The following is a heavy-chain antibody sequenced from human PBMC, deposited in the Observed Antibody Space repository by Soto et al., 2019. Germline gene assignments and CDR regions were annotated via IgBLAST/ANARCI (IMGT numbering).Heavy chain of an antibody. J-gene: IGHJ5*02. Sequence: ASVKVSCKASGYTFTSYAMHWVRQAPGQRLEWMGWINAGNGNTKYSQKFQGRVTITRDTSASTAYMELSSLRSEDTAVYYCARRGRTGTTANWFDPWGQGTLVTVSS. V-gene: IGHV1-3*01. CDR1: GYTFTSYA. D-gene: IGHD1-1*01. CDR2: INAGNGNT. CDR3: ARRGRTGTTANWFDP.